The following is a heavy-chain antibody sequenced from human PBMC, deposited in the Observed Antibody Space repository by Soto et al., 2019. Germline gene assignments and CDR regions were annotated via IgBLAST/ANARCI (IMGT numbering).Heavy chain of an antibody. J-gene: IGHJ4*02. D-gene: IGHD1-26*01. CDR1: GGSVSSGSYY. V-gene: IGHV4-61*01. Sequence: SETLSLTCTVSGGSVSSGSYYWSWIRQPPGKGLEWIGYIYYSGSTNYNPSLKSRVTISVDTSKNQFSLKLSSVTAADTAVYYCARAPQRGSHWYTYWGQGTLVTVLL. CDR2: IYYSGST. CDR3: ARAPQRGSHWYTY.